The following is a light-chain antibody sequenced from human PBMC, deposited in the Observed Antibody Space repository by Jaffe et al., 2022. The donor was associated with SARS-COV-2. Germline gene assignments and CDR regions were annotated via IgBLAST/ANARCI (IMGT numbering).Light chain of an antibody. CDR2: GAS. CDR1: QSVSRF. J-gene: IGKJ4*01. V-gene: IGKV3-20*01. Sequence: EIMLTQSPGTLSLSPGERATLYCRASQSVSRFLAWYQHRPGQSPRLLIYGASSRATGIPDRFSGSGSGTDFTLTISRLEPEDFAVYYCQQYTGSLPLTFGGGTKVEIK. CDR3: QQYTGSLPLT.